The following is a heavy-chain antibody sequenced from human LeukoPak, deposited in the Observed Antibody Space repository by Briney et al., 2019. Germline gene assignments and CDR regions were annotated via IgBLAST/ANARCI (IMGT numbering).Heavy chain of an antibody. Sequence: EASVKVSCKASGYTFTSYAMHWVRQAPGQRLEWMGWINAGNGNTKYSQKFQGRVTITRDTSASTAYMELSSLRSEDTAVYYCARFLVGATDAFDIWGQGTMVTVSS. V-gene: IGHV1-3*01. CDR3: ARFLVGATDAFDI. J-gene: IGHJ3*02. D-gene: IGHD1-26*01. CDR2: INAGNGNT. CDR1: GYTFTSYA.